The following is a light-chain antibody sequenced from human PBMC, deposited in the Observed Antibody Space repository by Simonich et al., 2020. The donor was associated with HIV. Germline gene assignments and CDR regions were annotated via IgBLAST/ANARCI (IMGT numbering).Light chain of an antibody. CDR1: QSVSSN. V-gene: IGKV3-15*01. J-gene: IGKJ1*01. CDR3: QQYGSSPTWT. Sequence: DIVMTQSPATLSVSPGERATLSCRASQSVSSNLAWYQQKPGQAPRLLIYGASTRATGIPARFSGSGSDTEFILTISSMQSEDFAVYYCQQYGSSPTWTFGQGTKVEIK. CDR2: GAS.